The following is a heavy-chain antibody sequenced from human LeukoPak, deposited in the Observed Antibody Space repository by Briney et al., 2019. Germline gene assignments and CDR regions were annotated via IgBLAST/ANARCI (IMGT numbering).Heavy chain of an antibody. V-gene: IGHV4-34*01. CDR3: AREVALGVVVSIYYLDY. CDR2: INHSGST. D-gene: IGHD3-22*01. J-gene: IGHJ4*02. CDR1: VGSFSGYY. Sequence: SETLSLTCAVYVGSFSGYYWSWIRQPPGKGLEWIGEINHSGSTNYNPSLKSRVTISVDTSKNQFSLKLSSVTAADTAVYYCAREVALGVVVSIYYLDYWCQGTLVTVSS.